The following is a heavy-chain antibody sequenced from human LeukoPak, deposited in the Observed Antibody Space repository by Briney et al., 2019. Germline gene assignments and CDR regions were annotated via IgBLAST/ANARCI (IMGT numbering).Heavy chain of an antibody. Sequence: PSETLSLTCAVSGYSISSGYYWGWIRQLPGQGLEWIASIYHSGSTYYNPSLKSRVTISVDTSKNQFSLKLSSVTAADTAVYYCSRQVLSIAADGRSDYWGQRTLVTVSS. J-gene: IGHJ4*02. CDR1: GYSISSGYY. CDR3: SRQVLSIAADGRSDY. CDR2: IYHSGST. D-gene: IGHD6-13*01. V-gene: IGHV4-38-2*01.